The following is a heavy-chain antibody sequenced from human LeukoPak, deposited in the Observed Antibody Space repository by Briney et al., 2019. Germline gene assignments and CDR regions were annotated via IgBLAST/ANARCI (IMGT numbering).Heavy chain of an antibody. V-gene: IGHV1-46*01. CDR3: ARYVRGGSYVY. CDR2: INPSGGST. D-gene: IGHD1-26*01. CDR1: GYTFTSYY. Sequence: PAASVKVSCKASGYTFTSYYMHWVRLAPGQGLEWMGIINPSGGSTSYAQKFQGRVTMTGDTSTSTVYMELSSLRSEDTAVYYCARYVRGGSYVYWGQGTLVTVSS. J-gene: IGHJ4*02.